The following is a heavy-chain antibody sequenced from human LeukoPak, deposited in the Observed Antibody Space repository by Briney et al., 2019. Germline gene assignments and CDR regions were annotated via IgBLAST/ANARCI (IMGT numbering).Heavy chain of an antibody. CDR2: IYPGDSDT. CDR1: GYSFTSYW. D-gene: IGHD5-18*01. J-gene: IGHJ4*02. V-gene: IGHV5-51*01. CDR3: PGATMIQLWVPNC. Sequence: AESLMISSKGSGYSFTSYWIGWVRQMPGKGLEWMGIIYPGDSDTRYSPSFQGQVTISADKSISTAYLQWSSLKASDTAMYYCPGATMIQLWVPNCWGQGSLLTVCS.